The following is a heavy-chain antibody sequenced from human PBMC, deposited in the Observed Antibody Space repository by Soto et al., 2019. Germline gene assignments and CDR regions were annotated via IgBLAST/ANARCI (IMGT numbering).Heavy chain of an antibody. D-gene: IGHD2-8*02. CDR3: ATDKITGLFDY. CDR2: INHSGST. J-gene: IGHJ4*02. CDR1: GGSFSGYY. V-gene: IGHV4-34*01. Sequence: PSEILSLTCAVYGGSFSGYYWTWIRQPPGTGLEWIGEINHSGSTNYNPSLKSRVTISVDTSKNQFSLKLTSVTAADTAAYYCATDKITGLFDYWGQGTLVNVSS.